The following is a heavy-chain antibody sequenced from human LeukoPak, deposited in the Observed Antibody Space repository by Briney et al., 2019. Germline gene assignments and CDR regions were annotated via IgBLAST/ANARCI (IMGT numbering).Heavy chain of an antibody. Sequence: EASVKVSCKASGYTFTSYDINWVRQATGQGLEWMGWMNPNSGNTGYAQKFQGRVTITRNTSISTAYMELSSLRSEDTAVYYCARSPPRRDFWSGYYITTSHYYMDVWGKGTTVTVSS. CDR1: GYTFTSYD. D-gene: IGHD3-3*01. J-gene: IGHJ6*03. CDR3: ARSPPRRDFWSGYYITTSHYYMDV. V-gene: IGHV1-8*03. CDR2: MNPNSGNT.